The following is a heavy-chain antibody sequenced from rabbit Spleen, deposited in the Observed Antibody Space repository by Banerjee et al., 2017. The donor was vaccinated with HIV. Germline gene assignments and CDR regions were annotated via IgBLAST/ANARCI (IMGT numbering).Heavy chain of an antibody. CDR3: ARGEHFSVGFSAFAIYLDL. CDR1: GFDFTSTYY. J-gene: IGHJ3*01. Sequence: QLEESGGGLVKPEGSLTLTCKASGFDFTSTYYMCWVRQAPGKGLELIACIDTSSGSTNYATWAKGRFTISKTSSTTVTLQMTSLTAADTATYFCARGEHFSVGFSAFAIYLDLWGQGTLVTVS. D-gene: IGHD6-1*01. V-gene: IGHV1S45*01. CDR2: IDTSSGST.